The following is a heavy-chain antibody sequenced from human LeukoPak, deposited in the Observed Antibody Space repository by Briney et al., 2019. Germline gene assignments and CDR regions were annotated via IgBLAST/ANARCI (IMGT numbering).Heavy chain of an antibody. V-gene: IGHV1-69*13. CDR3: ARAQAIAVAGGGHFDY. D-gene: IGHD6-19*01. CDR1: GGTFSSYA. Sequence: GASVKVSCKASGGTFSSYAISWVRQAPGQGLEWMGGIIPIFGTANYAQKFQGRVTITADESTSTAYMELSSLRSEDTAVYSCARAQAIAVAGGGHFDYWGQGTLVTVSS. J-gene: IGHJ4*02. CDR2: IIPIFGTA.